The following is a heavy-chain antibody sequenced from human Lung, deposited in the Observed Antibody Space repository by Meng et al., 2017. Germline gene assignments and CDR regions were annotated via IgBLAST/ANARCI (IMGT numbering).Heavy chain of an antibody. D-gene: IGHD3-3*01. Sequence: ERQVVESGGGLVKPGGSLRLSCEVSGITFRNAWMTWVRQAPGKGLEWLGRIKSKTDGETKDYAAPVEGRFTISRDDSKNTVYLQMDSLKIEDTALYFCGDDFWRWGQGILVTVSS. V-gene: IGHV3-15*01. CDR3: GDDFWR. CDR1: GITFRNAW. J-gene: IGHJ4*02. CDR2: IKSKTDGETK.